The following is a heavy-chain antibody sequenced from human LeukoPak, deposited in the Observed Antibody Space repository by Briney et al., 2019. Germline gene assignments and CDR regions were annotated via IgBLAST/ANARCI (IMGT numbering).Heavy chain of an antibody. V-gene: IGHV4-4*02. D-gene: IGHD3-22*01. J-gene: IGHJ4*02. CDR2: IYHSGST. CDR3: ARVNYYDSSGYLPFDY. Sequence: SETLSLTCAVSGGSISSSNWWGWVRQPPGKGLEWIGEIYHSGSTNYNPSLKSRVTISVDKSKNQFSLKLSSVTAADTAVYYCARVNYYDSSGYLPFDYWGQGTLVTVSS. CDR1: GGSISSSNW.